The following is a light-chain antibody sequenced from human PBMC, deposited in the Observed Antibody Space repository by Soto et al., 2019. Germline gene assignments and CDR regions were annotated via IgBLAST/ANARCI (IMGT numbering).Light chain of an antibody. CDR1: QSVSSN. V-gene: IGKV3-15*01. CDR3: LQEHDDSWT. Sequence: DIVLTQSPGSLSLSTGERATLSCRASQSVSSNLAWYQQKPGQAPRLLIYGASTRATGIPARFRGSRSGTEFTPTVRSIQPEDVATDYCLQEHDDSWTVGQGTKVDI. CDR2: GAS. J-gene: IGKJ1*01.